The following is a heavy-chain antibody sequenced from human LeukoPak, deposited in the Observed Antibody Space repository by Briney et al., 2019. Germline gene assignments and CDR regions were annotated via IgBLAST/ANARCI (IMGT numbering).Heavy chain of an antibody. V-gene: IGHV4-34*01. CDR1: GFTFSSYS. J-gene: IGHJ4*02. CDR2: INHSGST. D-gene: IGHD2-2*01. CDR3: ASRGSRYCSSTSCYGNQYYFDY. Sequence: GSLRLSCAASGFTFSSYSMNWIRQPPGKGLEWIGEINHSGSTNYNPSLKSRVTISVDTSKNQFSLKLSSVTAADTAVYYCASRGSRYCSSTSCYGNQYYFDYWGQGTLVTVSS.